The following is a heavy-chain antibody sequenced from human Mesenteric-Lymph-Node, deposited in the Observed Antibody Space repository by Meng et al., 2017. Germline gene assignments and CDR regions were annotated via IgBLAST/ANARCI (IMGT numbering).Heavy chain of an antibody. D-gene: IGHD2-15*01. CDR1: GFTFSDYY. J-gene: IGHJ6*02. CDR3: ARRYCSGGSCYYYYYGMDV. Sequence: GGPLRLSCAASGFTFSDYYMSWIRQAPGKGLEWVSYISSSGSTIYYADSVKGRFTISRDNAKNSLYLQMNSLRAEDTAVYYCARRYCSGGSCYYYYYGMDVWGQGTTVTVSS. V-gene: IGHV3-11*01. CDR2: ISSSGSTI.